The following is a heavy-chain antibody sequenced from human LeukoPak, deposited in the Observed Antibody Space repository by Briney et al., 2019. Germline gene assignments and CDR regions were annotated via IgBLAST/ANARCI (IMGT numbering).Heavy chain of an antibody. CDR1: GGSISCYY. Sequence: SDTLSLTCTVSGGSISCYYWSWVRQPPGKGLEWIGYIYYSGSTNYNPPLKSRVTISVDTSKNQFSLKLSSVTAADTAVYYCARAAMGTNWFDPWGQGTLATVSS. D-gene: IGHD5-18*01. J-gene: IGHJ5*02. CDR3: ARAAMGTNWFDP. V-gene: IGHV4-59*08. CDR2: IYYSGST.